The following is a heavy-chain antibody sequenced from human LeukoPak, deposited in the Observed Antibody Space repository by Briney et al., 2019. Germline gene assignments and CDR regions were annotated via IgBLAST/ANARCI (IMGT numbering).Heavy chain of an antibody. CDR2: INHSGST. V-gene: IGHV4-39*07. CDR1: GGSISSSSYY. Sequence: SETLSLTCTVSGGSISSSSYYWGWIRQPPGKGLEWIGEINHSGSTNYNPSLKSRVTISVDTSKNQLSLKLSSVTAADTAVYYCARGYCSSTSCYLRYWGQGTLVTVSS. J-gene: IGHJ4*02. CDR3: ARGYCSSTSCYLRY. D-gene: IGHD2-2*01.